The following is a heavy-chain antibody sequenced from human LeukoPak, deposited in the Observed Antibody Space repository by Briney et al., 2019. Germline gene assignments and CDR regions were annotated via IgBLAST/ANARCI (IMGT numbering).Heavy chain of an antibody. CDR2: ISGSNSYI. J-gene: IGHJ4*02. CDR3: ARALTTLTYEGY. V-gene: IGHV3-21*01. Sequence: PGVSLRLSCAASGFTFSSYAMSWVRQAPGKGLEWVSSISGSNSYIFYADSVKGRFTVSRDNAKDSLYLQMNSLRAEDTAVYYCARALTTLTYEGYWGQGTLVTVSS. CDR1: GFTFSSYA. D-gene: IGHD1-1*01.